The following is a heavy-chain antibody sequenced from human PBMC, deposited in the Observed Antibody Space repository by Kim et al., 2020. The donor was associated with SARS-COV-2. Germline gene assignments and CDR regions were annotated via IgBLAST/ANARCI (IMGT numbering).Heavy chain of an antibody. D-gene: IGHD6-19*01. J-gene: IGHJ4*02. V-gene: IGHV3-48*04. CDR1: GFTFSSYS. CDR3: ARDWVGQWLPTSYFDY. Sequence: GGSLRLSCAASGFTFSSYSMNWVRQAPGKGLEWVSYISSSSSTIYYADSVKGRFTISRDNAKNSLYLQMNSLRAEDTAVYYCARDWVGQWLPTSYFDYWGQGTLVTVSS. CDR2: ISSSSSTI.